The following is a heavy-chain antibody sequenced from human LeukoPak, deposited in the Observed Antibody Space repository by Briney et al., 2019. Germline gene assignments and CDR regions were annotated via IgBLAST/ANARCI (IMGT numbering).Heavy chain of an antibody. CDR2: IIPIFGTA. V-gene: IGHV1-69*13. J-gene: IGHJ4*02. Sequence: ASVKVSCKASGGTFSSYAISWVRQAPGQGLEWMGGIIPIFGTANYAQKFQGRVTITADESTSTAYMELSSLRSEDTAVYYCARDAYYYDTPYFDYWGQGTLVTVSS. D-gene: IGHD3-22*01. CDR3: ARDAYYYDTPYFDY. CDR1: GGTFSSYA.